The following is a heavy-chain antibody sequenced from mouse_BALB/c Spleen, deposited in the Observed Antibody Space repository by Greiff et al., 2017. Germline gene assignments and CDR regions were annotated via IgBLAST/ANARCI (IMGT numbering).Heavy chain of an antibody. CDR2: ISSGSSTI. J-gene: IGHJ3*01. CDR1: GFTFSSFG. CDR3: ARDGDSFAY. V-gene: IGHV5-17*02. Sequence: EVQLVESGGGLVQPGGSRKLSCAASGFTFSSFGMHWVRQAPEKGLEWVAYISSGSSTIYYADTVKGRFTISRDNPKNTLFLQRTSLRSEDTAMYYCARDGDSFAYWGQGTLVTVSA. D-gene: IGHD2-13*01.